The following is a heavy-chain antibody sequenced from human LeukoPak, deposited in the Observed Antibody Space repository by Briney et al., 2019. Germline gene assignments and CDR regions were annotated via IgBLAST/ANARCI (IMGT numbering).Heavy chain of an antibody. CDR3: AKDPYDILTGYYWDYYYYYMDV. Sequence: PGGSLRLSCAASGFTFSSYGMSWVRQAPGKGLEWVSAISGSGGSTYYADSVKGRFTISRDNSKNTLYLQMNSLRAEDTAVYYCAKDPYDILTGYYWDYYYYYMDVWGKGTTVTISS. CDR2: ISGSGGST. V-gene: IGHV3-23*01. CDR1: GFTFSSYG. D-gene: IGHD3-9*01. J-gene: IGHJ6*03.